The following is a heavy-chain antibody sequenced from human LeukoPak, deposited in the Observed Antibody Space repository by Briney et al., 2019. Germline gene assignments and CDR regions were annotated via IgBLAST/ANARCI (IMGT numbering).Heavy chain of an antibody. Sequence: ASVKVSCKASSGTFSSYAISWVRQAPGQGLEWVGGIIPIFGTANYAQKFQGRVTITADESTSTAYMELSSLRSEDTAVYYCARAPYCSSTSCDYYYYYYMDVWGKGTTVTVSS. CDR1: SGTFSSYA. CDR3: ARAPYCSSTSCDYYYYYYMDV. V-gene: IGHV1-69*13. CDR2: IIPIFGTA. J-gene: IGHJ6*03. D-gene: IGHD2-2*01.